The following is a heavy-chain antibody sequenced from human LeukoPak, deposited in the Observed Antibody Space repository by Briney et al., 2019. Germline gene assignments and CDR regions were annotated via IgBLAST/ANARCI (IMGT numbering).Heavy chain of an antibody. CDR3: ARQTGSGLFTLP. CDR2: IYYSGNT. V-gene: IGHV4-39*01. J-gene: IGHJ4*02. Sequence: PSETLSLTCTVSGVSISSSNSYWGWIRQPPGKGLEGIGSIYYSGNTYYNASVRSRVTISIDSSKNQFSLMLSSVTAADTAVYYCARQTGSGLFTLPGGQGTLVTVSS. D-gene: IGHD3/OR15-3a*01. CDR1: GVSISSSNSY.